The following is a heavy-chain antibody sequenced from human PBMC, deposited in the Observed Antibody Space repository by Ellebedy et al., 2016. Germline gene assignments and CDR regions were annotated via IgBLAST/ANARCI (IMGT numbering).Heavy chain of an antibody. D-gene: IGHD4-11*01. CDR3: AREGYYSALDV. J-gene: IGHJ6*02. V-gene: IGHV3-48*02. Sequence: GESLKISXAASGFIFNNYNMQWVRQAPGKGLEWVSYISSTSYNIYYADSVKGRFTISRDNAKNSLYLQMNSLRDEDTAVYYCAREGYYSALDVWGQGTTVTVSS. CDR1: GFIFNNYN. CDR2: ISSTSYNI.